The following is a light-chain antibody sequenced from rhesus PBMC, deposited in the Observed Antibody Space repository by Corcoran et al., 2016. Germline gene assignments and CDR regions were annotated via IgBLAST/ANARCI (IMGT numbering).Light chain of an antibody. CDR2: AVS. Sequence: ETVVTQSPATLSLSPGERATLSCRASQSVGTSLAWYQQKPGQPPRLLLYAVSSRAIGIPDRFSGSGSGTDFTLTISSLEPEDVGVYYCQQSSNLWTFGQGTKVEIK. CDR1: QSVGTS. CDR3: QQSSNLWT. V-gene: IGKV3-24*04. J-gene: IGKJ1*01.